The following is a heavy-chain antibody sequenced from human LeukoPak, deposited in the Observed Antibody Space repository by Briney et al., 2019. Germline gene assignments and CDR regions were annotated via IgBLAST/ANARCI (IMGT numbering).Heavy chain of an antibody. D-gene: IGHD1-1*01. CDR1: GGSFSGYY. J-gene: IGHJ2*01. Sequence: PSETLSLTCAVYGGSFSGYYWSWIRQPPGKGLEWIGYIYYSGSTNYNPSLKSRVTISVDTSKNQFSLKLSSVTAADTALYYCARAVGVGRGTYFDLWGRGTLVTVSS. V-gene: IGHV4-59*08. CDR2: IYYSGST. CDR3: ARAVGVGRGTYFDL.